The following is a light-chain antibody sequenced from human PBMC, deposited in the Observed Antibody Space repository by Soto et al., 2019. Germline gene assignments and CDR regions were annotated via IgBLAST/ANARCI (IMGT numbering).Light chain of an antibody. CDR3: SLYTSENTYV. V-gene: IGLV2-14*01. CDR2: EVR. CDR1: MRDVGAYNL. Sequence: QSALTQPASVSGSPGQSITISCAGTMRDVGAYNLVSWYQQHPGRAPQLIIYEVRNRPSGISFRFSGSKSGITASLTISGLQAADEADYYCSLYTSENTYVFGTGTKLTVL. J-gene: IGLJ1*01.